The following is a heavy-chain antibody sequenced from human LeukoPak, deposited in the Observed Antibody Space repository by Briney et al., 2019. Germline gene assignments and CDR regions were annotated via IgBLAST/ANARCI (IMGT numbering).Heavy chain of an antibody. CDR1: GGSISSDNYY. J-gene: IGHJ6*03. CDR3: ARDHPTPTTGYMDV. CDR2: IYSSGST. Sequence: PSETLSLTCTVSGGSISSDNYYWSWIRQPAGEGLEWIGRIYSSGSTNYNPSFMSRVTISADTSKNQFSLKLSSVTAADTAVYFCARDHPTPTTGYMDVWGKGTTVTVSS. D-gene: IGHD1-26*01. V-gene: IGHV4-61*02.